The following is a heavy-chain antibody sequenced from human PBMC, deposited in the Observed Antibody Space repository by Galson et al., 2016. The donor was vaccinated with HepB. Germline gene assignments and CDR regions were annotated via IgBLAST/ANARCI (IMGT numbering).Heavy chain of an antibody. Sequence: SLRLSCAASGFTFTTAWMSWFRQAPGKGLEWVGRIKSNSDGGTAEHATPVKGRLTISRDDSRNTLYLQLNSLKTEDTAVYYCTTGSLTKLTHGEDHWGQGTLVTVSS. V-gene: IGHV3-15*01. CDR1: GFTFTTAW. CDR3: TTGSLTKLTHGEDH. CDR2: IKSNSDGGTA. J-gene: IGHJ4*02. D-gene: IGHD2-8*01.